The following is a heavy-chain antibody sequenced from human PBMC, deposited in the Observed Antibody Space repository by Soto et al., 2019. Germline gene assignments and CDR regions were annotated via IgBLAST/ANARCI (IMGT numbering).Heavy chain of an antibody. CDR3: AYSTGWYRHDV. Sequence: QVQLQESGPGLVKPSGTLSLTCAVSGDSISNSRWWTWVRQPPGKGLGWIGHIFHSGDTNYNPSRKSRVFISVDKSQNQFSLKVSSVTAADTAVYYCAYSTGWYRHDVWGQGTLVTVSS. V-gene: IGHV4-4*02. D-gene: IGHD6-19*01. CDR1: GDSISNSRW. J-gene: IGHJ3*01. CDR2: IFHSGDT.